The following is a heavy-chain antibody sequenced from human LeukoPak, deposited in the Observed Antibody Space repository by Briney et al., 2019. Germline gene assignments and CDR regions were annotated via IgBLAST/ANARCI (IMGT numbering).Heavy chain of an antibody. V-gene: IGHV1-46*01. Sequence: GGSVTVSCKASGYTFTSYYIHGVRQAPGQGGEGRGIINPSGGSPNYAQKFQGRISITRDRSTSTVYMQVSGLRSDHTAVYYCARRAYNYVSYYFDSWGQGTLVTVSS. J-gene: IGHJ4*02. CDR2: INPSGGSP. D-gene: IGHD5-18*01. CDR1: GYTFTSYY. CDR3: ARRAYNYVSYYFDS.